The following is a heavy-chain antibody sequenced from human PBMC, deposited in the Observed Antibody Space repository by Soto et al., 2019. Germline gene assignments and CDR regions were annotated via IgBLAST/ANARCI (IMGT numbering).Heavy chain of an antibody. CDR2: INPSGWST. CDR1: GYTFTSYY. Sequence: ASVKVSCKASGYTFTSYYMHWVRQAPGQGLEWMGIINPSGWSTSYAQKFQGRGTMTRDTSTSTVYMELSSLRSEDTAVYYCARSPTMVRGVIYFDYWGQGTLVTVSS. V-gene: IGHV1-46*01. D-gene: IGHD3-10*01. J-gene: IGHJ4*02. CDR3: ARSPTMVRGVIYFDY.